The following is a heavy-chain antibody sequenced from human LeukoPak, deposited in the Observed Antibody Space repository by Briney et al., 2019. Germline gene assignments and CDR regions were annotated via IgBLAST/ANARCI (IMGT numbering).Heavy chain of an antibody. D-gene: IGHD1-26*01. CDR3: ARRGALGGDSFDY. V-gene: IGHV5-51*01. Sequence: GESLKISCQGSGSSFTSYWIGWVRQMPGKGLEWMGIIYPGDSDTTYSPSFQGQVTISADKSISTAYLQWRSLKASDTAIYYCARRGALGGDSFDYWGEGTLVSVSS. CDR2: IYPGDSDT. J-gene: IGHJ4*02. CDR1: GSSFTSYW.